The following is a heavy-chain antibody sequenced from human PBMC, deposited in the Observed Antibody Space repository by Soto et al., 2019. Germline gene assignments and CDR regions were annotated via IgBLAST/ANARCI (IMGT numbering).Heavy chain of an antibody. J-gene: IGHJ6*02. V-gene: IGHV1-18*04. CDR1: GYTFTSYG. CDR2: ISAYNGNT. D-gene: IGHD2-15*01. Sequence: QVQLVQSGAEVKKPGASVKVSCKASGYTFTSYGISWVRQAPGQGLEWMGWISAYNGNTNYAQKLQGRVTMTTDTSTSTAYMELRSLRSDDTAVYYCERVLGRYCSGGSCYSATYYYYGMDVWGQGTTVTVSS. CDR3: ERVLGRYCSGGSCYSATYYYYGMDV.